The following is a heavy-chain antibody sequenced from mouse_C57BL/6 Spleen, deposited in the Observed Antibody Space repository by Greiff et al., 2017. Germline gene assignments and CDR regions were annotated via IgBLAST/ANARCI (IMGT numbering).Heavy chain of an antibody. D-gene: IGHD1-1*01. V-gene: IGHV3-8*01. CDR2: ISYSGST. CDR3: ARGTFYYGSSHWYFDV. Sequence: VQLQESGPGLAKPSQTLSLTCSVTGYSITSDYWNWIRKFPGNKLEYMGYISYSGSTYYNPSLKSRISITRDTSKNQYYLQLNSVTTEDTATYYCARGTFYYGSSHWYFDVWGTGTTVTVSS. J-gene: IGHJ1*03. CDR1: GYSITSDY.